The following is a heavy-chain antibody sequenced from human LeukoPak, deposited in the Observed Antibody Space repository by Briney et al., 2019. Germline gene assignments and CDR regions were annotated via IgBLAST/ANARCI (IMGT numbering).Heavy chain of an antibody. D-gene: IGHD2-2*01. J-gene: IGHJ4*02. V-gene: IGHV3-23*01. CDR1: GLAFSSYA. CDR3: AKDGSSSTTCYSNC. Sequence: GGSLRLSCVASGLAFSSYAISWVRQAPGKGLGWVSSIRSGGSACSAASVRGRFPISRANSETTLYLQVNILRAEDTAISYCAKDGSSSTTCYSNCWGQGTLVTVSS. CDR2: IRSGGSA.